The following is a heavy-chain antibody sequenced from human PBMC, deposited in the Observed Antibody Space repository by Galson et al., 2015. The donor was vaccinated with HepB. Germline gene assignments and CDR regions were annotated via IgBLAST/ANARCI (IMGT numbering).Heavy chain of an antibody. V-gene: IGHV3-21*04. D-gene: IGHD2-2*01. Sequence: SLRLSCAGSGFTFKTYSMNWVRQAPGKGLDWVSSISRKSNYIYYADSVKGRFTISRDNAKNSLFLQMNSLSAEDTAIYYCAKARCTTTSCYGGDFDYWGQGTLVTVSS. J-gene: IGHJ4*02. CDR3: AKARCTTTSCYGGDFDY. CDR2: ISRKSNYI. CDR1: GFTFKTYS.